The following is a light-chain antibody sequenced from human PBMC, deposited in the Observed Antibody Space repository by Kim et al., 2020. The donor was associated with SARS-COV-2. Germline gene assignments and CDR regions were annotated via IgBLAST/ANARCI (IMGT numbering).Light chain of an antibody. CDR3: QQYYSTPPS. Sequence: RATRNCKTSQTVLYNSNKKSYLAWYQQKPGQAPKLLIYWASIRESGVSDRFSGSGSETDFTLTISSLQAEDVAVYYCQQYYSTPPSFGQGTKLEI. CDR1: QTVLYNSNKKSY. V-gene: IGKV4-1*01. CDR2: WAS. J-gene: IGKJ2*03.